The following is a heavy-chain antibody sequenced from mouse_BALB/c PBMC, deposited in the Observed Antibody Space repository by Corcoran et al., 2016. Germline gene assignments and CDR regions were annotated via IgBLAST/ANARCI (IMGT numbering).Heavy chain of an antibody. Sequence: QIQLVQSGPELKKPGETVKISCKASGYTFTNYGMNWVKQAPGKGLKWMGWINTYTGEPTYADDFKGRFAFSLETSASTAYLQINNLKNEYTATYFCARARATYFDYWGQGTTLTVSS. CDR3: ARARATYFDY. D-gene: IGHD3-1*01. CDR1: GYTFTNYG. V-gene: IGHV9-3-1*01. CDR2: INTYTGEP. J-gene: IGHJ2*01.